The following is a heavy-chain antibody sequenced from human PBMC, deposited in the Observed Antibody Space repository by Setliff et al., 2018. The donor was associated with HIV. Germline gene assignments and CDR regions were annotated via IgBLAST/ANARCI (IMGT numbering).Heavy chain of an antibody. CDR1: TVSITTTSDS. V-gene: IGHV4-39*01. CDR3: ARQMGSGSYDTGYYFDS. CDR2: ITYSETT. J-gene: IGHJ4*02. Sequence: KASETLSLTCNVSTVSITTTSDSWAWIRQPPGRGLEWIGSISFSPGTGLEWIVGITYSETTSYNPTLNGRVTMSVDTSKNQFSLDLSSVTAADTAVYFCARQMGSGSYDTGYYFDSWGQGTPVTVSS. D-gene: IGHD1-26*01.